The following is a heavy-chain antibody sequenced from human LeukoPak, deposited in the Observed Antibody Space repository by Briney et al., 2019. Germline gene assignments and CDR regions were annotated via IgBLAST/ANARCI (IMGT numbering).Heavy chain of an antibody. CDR2: IYYSGST. CDR3: ARNTAMAIDY. D-gene: IGHD5-18*01. V-gene: IGHV4-59*01. CDR1: GGFISSYY. Sequence: SETLSLTCTVSGGFISSYYWSWIRQPPGKGLEWIGYIYYSGSTNYNPSLKSRVTISVDTSKNQFSLKLSSVTAADTAVYYCARNTAMAIDYWGQGTLVTVSS. J-gene: IGHJ4*02.